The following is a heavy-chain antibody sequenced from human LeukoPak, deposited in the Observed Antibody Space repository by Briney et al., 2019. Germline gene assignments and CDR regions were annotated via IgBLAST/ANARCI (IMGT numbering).Heavy chain of an antibody. D-gene: IGHD2-21*02. Sequence: SETLSLTCTVSGGSISNYYWSWIRQPAGEGLEWIGRFHTSGNTNYNPSLKSRVTMSVDTSKNQFSLNLTSVTAADTAVYYCGREVSGGDWRAIDPWGQGTLVTVSS. CDR3: GREVSGGDWRAIDP. CDR2: FHTSGNT. J-gene: IGHJ5*02. CDR1: GGSISNYY. V-gene: IGHV4-4*07.